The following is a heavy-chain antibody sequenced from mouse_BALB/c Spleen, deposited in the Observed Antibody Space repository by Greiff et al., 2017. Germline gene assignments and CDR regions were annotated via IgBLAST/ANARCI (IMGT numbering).Heavy chain of an antibody. V-gene: IGHV5-9-4*01. J-gene: IGHJ4*01. D-gene: IGHD1-1*01. CDR2: ISSGGSYT. Sequence: EVQGVESGGGLVKPGGSLKLSCAASGFTFSSYAMSWVRQSPEKRLEWVAAISSGGSYTYYPDTVTGRFTISRDNATNTLYLKMSSLRTEDTAMYYCASESSYYYGRSYYAMDYWGQGTSVTVSS. CDR1: GFTFSSYA. CDR3: ASESSYYYGRSYYAMDY.